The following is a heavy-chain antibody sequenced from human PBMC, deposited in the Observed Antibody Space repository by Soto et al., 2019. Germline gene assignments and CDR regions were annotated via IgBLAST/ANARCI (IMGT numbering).Heavy chain of an antibody. V-gene: IGHV4-59*12. Sequence: PSETLSLTCTVSGGPMTNYYWNWIRQPPGKGLEWIGYISYTGHANYNPVLKSRVTISVDTSKNQFSLRAEDTAVYYCARDSGDFWDYYNGMDVWGRGTTVTVSS. CDR3: ARDSGDFWDYYNGMDV. D-gene: IGHD3-3*01. J-gene: IGHJ6*02. CDR2: ISYTGHA. CDR1: GGPMTNYY.